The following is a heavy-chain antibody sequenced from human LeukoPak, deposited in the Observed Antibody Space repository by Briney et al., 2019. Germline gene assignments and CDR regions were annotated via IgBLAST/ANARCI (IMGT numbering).Heavy chain of an antibody. CDR2: IYYSGST. D-gene: IGHD3-9*01. J-gene: IGHJ4*02. CDR1: GGSISSYY. Sequence: PSETLSLTCTVSGGSISSYYWSWIRQPPGKGLEWIGYIYYSGSTNYNPSLKSRVPISVDTSKNQFSLKLSSVTAADTAVYYCARADVLRYFDWLDSGYYFDYWGQGTLVTVSS. CDR3: ARADVLRYFDWLDSGYYFDY. V-gene: IGHV4-59*01.